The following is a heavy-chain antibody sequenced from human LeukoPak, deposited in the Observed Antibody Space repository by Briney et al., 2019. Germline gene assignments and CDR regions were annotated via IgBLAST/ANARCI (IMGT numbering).Heavy chain of an antibody. D-gene: IGHD3-10*01. V-gene: IGHV4-39*07. CDR2: IYNSGST. Sequence: SETLSLTCTVSGGSISSTNYYWGWIRQPPGKGLEWIGSIYNSGSTYYNPSLKSRVIVSLDTSKNQFSLRLTSVTAADTAVYYCARDTGQYAPGTPGFTRFDPWGQGTLVTVSS. J-gene: IGHJ5*02. CDR1: GGSISSTNYY. CDR3: ARDTGQYAPGTPGFTRFDP.